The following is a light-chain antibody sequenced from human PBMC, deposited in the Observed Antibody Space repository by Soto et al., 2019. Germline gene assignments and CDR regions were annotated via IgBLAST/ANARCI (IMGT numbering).Light chain of an antibody. CDR2: GAS. J-gene: IGKJ5*01. V-gene: IGKV3-20*01. Sequence: ELVLTQSPGTLSLSPGERATLSCRASQSVSNFLAWYQQKPGQAPRLLIYGASSRATGIPDRFSGSGSGTDFTLTISRLEPEDFAVYYCQQYGSSPITFGQGTRLEIK. CDR3: QQYGSSPIT. CDR1: QSVSNF.